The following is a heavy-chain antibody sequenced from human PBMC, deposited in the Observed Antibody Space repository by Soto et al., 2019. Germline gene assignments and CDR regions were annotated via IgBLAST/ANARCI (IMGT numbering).Heavy chain of an antibody. CDR3: PRHGVSITAFGVGSGPDY. V-gene: IGHV4-39*01. D-gene: IGHD3-3*01. Sequence: QLQLQESGPGLVKPSETLSLTCTVSGGSISSSGYYWGWIRQPPGKGLEWIGNIYHSGSTNYNPSLKSRVTISVDTSKNQFSLKLSSVTAADTAVFYCPRHGVSITAFGVGSGPDYWGQGTLVIVSS. CDR2: IYHSGST. CDR1: GGSISSSGYY. J-gene: IGHJ4*02.